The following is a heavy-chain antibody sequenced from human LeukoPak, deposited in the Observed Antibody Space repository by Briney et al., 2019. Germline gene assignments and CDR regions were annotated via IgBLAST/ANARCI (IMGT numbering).Heavy chain of an antibody. J-gene: IGHJ6*02. D-gene: IGHD3-10*01. V-gene: IGHV1-18*01. CDR1: GYTFTSYG. CDR2: ISAYNGKT. Sequence: SVKVSCKASGYTFTSYGISWVRQAPGQGVEWMGWISAYNGKTNYAQKLQGRVTMTTDTSTSTAYMELRSLRSDDTAVYYCARDAITMVRGVTPHGMDVWGQGTTVTVSS. CDR3: ARDAITMVRGVTPHGMDV.